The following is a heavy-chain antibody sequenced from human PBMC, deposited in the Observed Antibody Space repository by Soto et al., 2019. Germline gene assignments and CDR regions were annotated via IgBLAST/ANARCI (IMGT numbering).Heavy chain of an antibody. CDR1: GYTFTSNG. J-gene: IGHJ6*02. V-gene: IGHV1-18*01. CDR2: ISAYNGNT. Sequence: QVQLVQSGAEVKKPGASVKVSCKASGYTFTSNGISWVRQAPGQGLEWMGWISAYNGNTNYAQKLQGRVTMTTDTSTSTAYRELRSLRSVDTAEYSCARVPADYVIFTDPGYYYGMDVWGQGTTVTVSS. CDR3: ARVPADYVIFTDPGYYYGMDV. D-gene: IGHD3-9*01.